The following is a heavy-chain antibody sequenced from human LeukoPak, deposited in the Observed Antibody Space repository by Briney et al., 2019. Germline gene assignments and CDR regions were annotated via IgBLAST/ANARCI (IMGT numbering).Heavy chain of an antibody. J-gene: IGHJ4*02. CDR2: TSAYNGNT. CDR1: GYTFTSYG. CDR3: ATLGVTTSLFDY. V-gene: IGHV1-18*01. D-gene: IGHD4-17*01. Sequence: ASVKVSCKASGYTFTSYGISWVRQAPGQGLEWMGWTSAYNGNTNYAQKLQGRVTMTTDTSTSTAYMELRSLRSDDTAVYYCATLGVTTSLFDYWGQGTLVTVSS.